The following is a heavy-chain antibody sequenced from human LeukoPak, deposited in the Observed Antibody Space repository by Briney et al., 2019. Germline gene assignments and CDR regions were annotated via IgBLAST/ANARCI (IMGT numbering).Heavy chain of an antibody. D-gene: IGHD3-22*01. CDR1: GGPISSYY. CDR3: ARDRATYYYDSSGYWEDAFDI. Sequence: SETLSLTCTVSGGPISSYYWSWIRNPPGKGLEGIGYIYYSGRTNYNPSLKSRVTISVDTSKNQFSLELSSVTAADTAVYYCARDRATYYYDSSGYWEDAFDIWGQGTMVTVSS. J-gene: IGHJ3*02. CDR2: IYYSGRT. V-gene: IGHV4-59*01.